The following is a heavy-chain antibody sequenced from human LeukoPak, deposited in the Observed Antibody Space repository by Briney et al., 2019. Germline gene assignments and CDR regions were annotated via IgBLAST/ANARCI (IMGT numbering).Heavy chain of an antibody. J-gene: IGHJ4*02. Sequence: SEALSLTCTVSGGAIRSHYWNWIRQPAGKGLEWIGRIYSSGYTNDNPFLKSRITMSVDMSKNQFSLRMNSVTAADTAVYYCARGEHSVDSWGQGMLVTVSS. CDR1: GGAIRSHY. V-gene: IGHV4-4*07. CDR2: IYSSGYT. CDR3: ARGEHSVDS. D-gene: IGHD1/OR15-1a*01.